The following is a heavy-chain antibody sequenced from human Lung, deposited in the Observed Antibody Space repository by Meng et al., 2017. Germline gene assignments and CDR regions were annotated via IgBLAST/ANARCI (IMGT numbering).Heavy chain of an antibody. CDR3: ARNRTQGFFDI. Sequence: QVQMQESGPGLVKPSETLSPTCTVSGGSISSTTSYWGWSRQPPGKTLEWIGSIYYSGSTHYNPSLKRRVIVSIDTSKDQFSLKLTSAAAADTAIYYCARNRTQGFFDIWSQGTLVTVSS. V-gene: IGHV4-39*01. D-gene: IGHD1/OR15-1a*01. CDR1: GGSISSTTSY. CDR2: IYYSGST. J-gene: IGHJ4*02.